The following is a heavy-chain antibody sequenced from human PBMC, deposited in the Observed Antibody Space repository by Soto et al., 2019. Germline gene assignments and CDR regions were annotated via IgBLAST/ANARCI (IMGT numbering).Heavy chain of an antibody. CDR2: IYYSGST. Sequence: QVQLQESGPGLVKTLETLSLTCSVSGASISAYYWSWIRQPPGKGLEWIAYIYYSGSTSYHPSLTSRSSISLDTSKNQYPLKLSAVTAADTAVYYCARTYDGSGPNSGGYGFDIWGPGTMATVSS. CDR1: GASISAYY. CDR3: ARTYDGSGPNSGGYGFDI. V-gene: IGHV4-59*01. D-gene: IGHD3-22*01. J-gene: IGHJ3*02.